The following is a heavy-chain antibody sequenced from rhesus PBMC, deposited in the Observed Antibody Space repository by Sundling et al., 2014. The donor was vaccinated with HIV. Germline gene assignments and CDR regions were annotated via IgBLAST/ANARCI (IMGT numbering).Heavy chain of an antibody. Sequence: EVQLVESGGGLVQPGGSLRLSCAASGFTFTISAMHWVRQASGKGLEWVGRITRNSNNFEIEYAASVKGRFTISRDDSKNTLYLQMNNLKSEDTAIYYCVRPQYYFDSGHYGGFDYWGQGVPVTVSS. CDR1: GFTFTISA. CDR2: ITRNSNNFEI. J-gene: IGHJ4*01. D-gene: IGHD3-28*01. V-gene: IGHV3-118*01. CDR3: VRPQYYFDSGHYGGFDY.